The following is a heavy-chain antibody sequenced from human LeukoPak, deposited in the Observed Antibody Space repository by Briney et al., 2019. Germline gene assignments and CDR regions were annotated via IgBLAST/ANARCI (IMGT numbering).Heavy chain of an antibody. J-gene: IGHJ4*02. Sequence: GGSLRLSCAASGFTFSSYAMHWVRQAPGKGLEYVSAISSNGGSTYYANSVKGRFTISRDNSKNTLYLQMGSLRAEDMAVYYCAREKWELGGPWDYWGQGTLVTVSS. CDR3: AREKWELGGPWDY. D-gene: IGHD1-26*01. CDR1: GFTFSSYA. CDR2: ISSNGGST. V-gene: IGHV3-64*01.